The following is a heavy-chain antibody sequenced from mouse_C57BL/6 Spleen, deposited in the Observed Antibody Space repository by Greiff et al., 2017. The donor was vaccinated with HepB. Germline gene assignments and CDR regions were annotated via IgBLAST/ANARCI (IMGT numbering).Heavy chain of an antibody. D-gene: IGHD2-12*01. V-gene: IGHV3-6*01. CDR1: GYSITSGYY. CDR3: AREAYDVLYYAMDY. Sequence: EVQLQESGPGLVKPSQSLSLTCSVTGYSITSGYYWNWIRQFPGNKLEWMGYISYDGSNNYNPSLKNRISITRDTSKNQFVLKLNSVTTEDTATYYCAREAYDVLYYAMDYWGQGTSVTVSS. J-gene: IGHJ4*01. CDR2: ISYDGSN.